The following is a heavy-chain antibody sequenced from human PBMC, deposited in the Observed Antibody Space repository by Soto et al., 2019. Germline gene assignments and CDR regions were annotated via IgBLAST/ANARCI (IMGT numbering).Heavy chain of an antibody. D-gene: IGHD2-15*01. J-gene: IGHJ6*02. Sequence: QVQLVESGGGVVPPGRSLRLSCAASGFTFSNYDMHWVRQAPGKGLEWVAVMWYDGSNKHYADSVKGRFTISRDNSKNTLYLQTNSLRAEDTAVYHCARVRTRYCSGGRCYSDYYYDGMDVWGQGTTVTVSS. CDR2: MWYDGSNK. CDR1: GFTFSNYD. CDR3: ARVRTRYCSGGRCYSDYYYDGMDV. V-gene: IGHV3-33*01.